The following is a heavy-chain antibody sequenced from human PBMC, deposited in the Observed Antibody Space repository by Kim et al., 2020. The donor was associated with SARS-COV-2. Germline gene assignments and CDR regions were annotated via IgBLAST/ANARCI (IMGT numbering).Heavy chain of an antibody. J-gene: IGHJ4*02. CDR2: IYYTGST. V-gene: IGHV4-39*01. CDR3: GRLPPWSYYYDGSGYYDPDY. Sequence: SETLSLTCTVSGGSMSSSSYYWGWMRQPPGKGLEWIGSIYYTGSTSYNPSLKSRVTISVDTSKNQFSLKLRSVTAADTAVYHCGRLPPWSYYYDGSGYYDPDYWGQGILVTVSS. D-gene: IGHD3-22*01. CDR1: GGSMSSSSYY.